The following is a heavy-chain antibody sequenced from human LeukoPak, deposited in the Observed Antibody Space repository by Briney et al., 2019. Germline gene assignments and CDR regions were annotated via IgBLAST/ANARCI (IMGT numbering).Heavy chain of an antibody. Sequence: GGSLRLSCAASGFTFSSYWMHWVRQVPGKGLVWVSRINTGGSSTTYAGSVKGRFTISRDNAKNTLYLQMNSLRAEDTAVYYCARSNQADDYWGQGTLVTVSS. J-gene: IGHJ4*02. CDR2: INTGGSST. CDR1: GFTFSSYW. CDR3: ARSNQADDY. D-gene: IGHD4-11*01. V-gene: IGHV3-74*01.